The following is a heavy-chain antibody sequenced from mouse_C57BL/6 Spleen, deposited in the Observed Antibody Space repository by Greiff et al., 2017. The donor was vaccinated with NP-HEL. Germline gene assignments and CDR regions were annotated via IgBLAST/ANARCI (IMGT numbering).Heavy chain of an antibody. CDR3: ARGALGLDY. J-gene: IGHJ2*01. CDR2: INPGSGGT. CDR1: GYAFTNYL. D-gene: IGHD4-1*01. V-gene: IGHV1-54*01. Sequence: VHLVESGAELVRPGTSVKVSCKASGYAFTNYLIEWVKQRPGQGLEWIGVINPGSGGTNYNEKFKGKATLTADKSSSTAYMQLSSLTSEDSAVYFCARGALGLDYWGQGTTLTVSS.